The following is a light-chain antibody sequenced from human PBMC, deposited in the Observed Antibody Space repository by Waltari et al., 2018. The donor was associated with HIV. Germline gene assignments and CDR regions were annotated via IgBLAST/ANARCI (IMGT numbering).Light chain of an antibody. V-gene: IGLV3-1*01. CDR3: QAWDSSTGGV. J-gene: IGLJ3*02. CDR1: TLGDKY. Sequence: SSEMTQPPPVSVSPGQTASITCPGDTLGDKYASWYQQKPGQSPVLVLYQDNKRPSGIPERFSGSNSGNTATLTISGTQAMDEADYYCQAWDSSTGGVFGGGTKLTVL. CDR2: QDN.